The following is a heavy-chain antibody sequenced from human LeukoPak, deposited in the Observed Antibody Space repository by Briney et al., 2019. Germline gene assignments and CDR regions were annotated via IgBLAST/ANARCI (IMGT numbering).Heavy chain of an antibody. CDR1: GGSFSGYY. CDR3: ARGLLRVFDY. CDR2: INHSGST. V-gene: IGHV4-34*01. Sequence: SSETLSLTCAVYGGSFSGYYWSWIRQPPGKGLEWIGEINHSGSTNYNPSLKCRVTISVDTSKNQFPLKLSSGTAADTAVYYCARGLLRVFDYWRQGTLVTVSS. J-gene: IGHJ4*02. D-gene: IGHD3-16*01.